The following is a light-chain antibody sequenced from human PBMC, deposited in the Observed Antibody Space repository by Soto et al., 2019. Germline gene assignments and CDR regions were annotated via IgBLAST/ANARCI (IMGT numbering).Light chain of an antibody. Sequence: DIVLTQSPGTLSLSLGEKATLSCRARQSVSSSYLAWYQQKPGQAPRLLIDGASNRATGIQDRFSGSGSGTDFTLSISRLEPEDFAVYYCQQYGSSPRGTFGQGTKLEIK. V-gene: IGKV3-20*01. J-gene: IGKJ2*01. CDR3: QQYGSSPRGT. CDR2: GAS. CDR1: QSVSSSY.